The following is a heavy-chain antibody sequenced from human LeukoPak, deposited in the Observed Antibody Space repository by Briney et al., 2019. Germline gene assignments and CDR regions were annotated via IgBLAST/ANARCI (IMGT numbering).Heavy chain of an antibody. CDR3: TSDRTYYPGSSGYLVY. D-gene: IGHD3-22*01. CDR1: GKTLTELS. Sequence: ASVKVSCKVSGKTLTELSMYWVRQAPGKGLEWMVRFDPEDGETIYGQKFQGRITLTEDTSTDTAYMELSSLRAEDTAVYYCTSDRTYYPGSSGYLVYWGQGTLVTVSS. V-gene: IGHV1-24*01. CDR2: FDPEDGET. J-gene: IGHJ4*02.